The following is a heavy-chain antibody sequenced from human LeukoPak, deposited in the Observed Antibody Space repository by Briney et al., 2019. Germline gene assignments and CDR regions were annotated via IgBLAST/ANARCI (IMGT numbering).Heavy chain of an antibody. D-gene: IGHD2-2*02. CDR1: GGSFSGYY. J-gene: IGHJ4*02. CDR2: INHSGST. CDR3: ARGTGYCSSTSCYRGLGLDY. Sequence: SETLSLTCAVYGGSFSGYYWSWIRQPPGKGLEWIGEINHSGSTNYNPSLKSRVTISVDTSNNHFSLKLSSVTAADTAVYYCARGTGYCSSTSCYRGLGLDYWGQGTLVTVSS. V-gene: IGHV4-34*01.